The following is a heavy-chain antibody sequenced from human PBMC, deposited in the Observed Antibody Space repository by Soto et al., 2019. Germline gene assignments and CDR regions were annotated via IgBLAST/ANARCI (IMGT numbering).Heavy chain of an antibody. Sequence: GGSLRLSCAASGFTFDDYAMHLVRQAPGKGLEWVSGISWNSGSIGYADSVKGRFTISRDNAKNSLYLQMNSLRAEDTALYYCAKDLIPAAIEWSALDIWGQGTMVTVSS. CDR1: GFTFDDYA. D-gene: IGHD2-2*01. V-gene: IGHV3-9*01. CDR3: AKDLIPAAIEWSALDI. J-gene: IGHJ3*02. CDR2: ISWNSGSI.